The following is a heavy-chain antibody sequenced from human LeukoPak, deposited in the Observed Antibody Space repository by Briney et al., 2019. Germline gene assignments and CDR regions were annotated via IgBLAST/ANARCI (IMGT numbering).Heavy chain of an antibody. Sequence: GGSLRLSCAASGFTINNACMSWVRQGPGRGLEWVGRLTSRTDGGTTDYAAPVKGRFTISRDDSKNTLYLQMNSLKTEDTAVYYCTTVGNPAYFASWGQGTLVTVSS. J-gene: IGHJ4*02. CDR2: LTSRTDGGTT. CDR3: TTVGNPAYFAS. V-gene: IGHV3-15*01. CDR1: GFTINNAC. D-gene: IGHD1-14*01.